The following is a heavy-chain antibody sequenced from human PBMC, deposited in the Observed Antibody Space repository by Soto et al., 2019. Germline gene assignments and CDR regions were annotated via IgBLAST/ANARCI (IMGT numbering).Heavy chain of an antibody. J-gene: IGHJ3*02. Sequence: PSETLTHPCTGSGGTTSRYYWSWLRLSPGKGLDWIGYNYNIGNTDYNYNPSLQSRATISLDTSKNQFSLQLSSVTAADTAGEFCARRHWGPYGVFDICGQGGVVT. D-gene: IGHD7-27*01. CDR2: NYNIGNT. CDR1: GGTTSRYY. V-gene: IGHV4-59*01. CDR3: ARRHWGPYGVFDI.